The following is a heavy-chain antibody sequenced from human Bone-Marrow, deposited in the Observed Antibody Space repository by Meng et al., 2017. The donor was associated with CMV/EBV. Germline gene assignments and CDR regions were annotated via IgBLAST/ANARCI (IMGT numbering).Heavy chain of an antibody. CDR3: ARSRLYSNSFDY. J-gene: IGHJ4*02. CDR2: IDWDDDK. D-gene: IGHD5-12*01. V-gene: IGHV2-70D*14. Sequence: PTLVKPTQTLTLTCAFSGFSLNANGMRVNWIRQPPGKALEWLARIDWDDDKFYSASLKTRLAISKDTSRNQVVLTMTNMDPVDTGTYYCARSRLYSNSFDYWGLGTLVTVSS. CDR1: GFSLNANGMR.